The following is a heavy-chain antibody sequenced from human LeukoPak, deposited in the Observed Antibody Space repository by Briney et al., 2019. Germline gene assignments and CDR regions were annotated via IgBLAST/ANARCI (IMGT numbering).Heavy chain of an antibody. J-gene: IGHJ5*02. D-gene: IGHD2-2*01. CDR3: AKGMMPDWFDP. Sequence: PLETLSLTCTVSGGSMNDYYWTWVRQPPGRGLEWIGYIFDIGNTNYNPSLKSRVTISLDTSKNQFSLRLNSVTAADTAVYYCAKGMMPDWFDPWGQGTLVTVSS. CDR2: IFDIGNT. CDR1: GGSMNDYY. V-gene: IGHV4-59*01.